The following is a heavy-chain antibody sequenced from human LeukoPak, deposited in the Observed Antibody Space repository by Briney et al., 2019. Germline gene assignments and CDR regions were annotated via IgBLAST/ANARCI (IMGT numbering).Heavy chain of an antibody. J-gene: IGHJ3*02. D-gene: IGHD5-24*01. CDR1: GFTVSSNY. V-gene: IGHV3-53*01. CDR3: ARIIEMATDAFDI. CDR2: IYSGGST. Sequence: GGSLRLSCAASGFTVSSNYMSWVRQAPGKGLEWVSVIYSGGSTYYADSVKGRFTISRDNSKNTLYLQMNSLRAEDTAVYYCARIIEMATDAFDIWGQGTMVTVSS.